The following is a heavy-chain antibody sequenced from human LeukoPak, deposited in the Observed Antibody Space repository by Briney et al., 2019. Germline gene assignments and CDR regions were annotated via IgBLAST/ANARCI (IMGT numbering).Heavy chain of an antibody. CDR3: AQNPSDSSGTS. V-gene: IGHV3-48*01. J-gene: IGHJ4*02. D-gene: IGHD6-19*01. Sequence: GGSLRLSCAASGFIFSSYSMNWVRQAPGKGLEWVSYITSSSGTIYYADSVKGRFTISRDNSKNTLYLQMNSLRAEDTAVYYCAQNPSDSSGTSWGQGTLVTVSS. CDR2: ITSSSGTI. CDR1: GFIFSSYS.